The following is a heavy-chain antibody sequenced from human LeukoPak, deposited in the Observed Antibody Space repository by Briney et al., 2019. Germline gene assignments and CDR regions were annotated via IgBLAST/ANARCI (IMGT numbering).Heavy chain of an antibody. CDR2: MNPNSGNT. Sequence: ASVKVSCKASGYTFTSYDINWVRQATGQGLEWMGWMNPNSGNTGYAQKFQGRVTMTRNTSISTAYMELSSLRSEDTAVYYCARGNRIAARRAYYYYYMDVWGKGTTVTVSS. CDR3: ARGNRIAARRAYYYYYMDV. J-gene: IGHJ6*03. V-gene: IGHV1-8*01. D-gene: IGHD6-6*01. CDR1: GYTFTSYD.